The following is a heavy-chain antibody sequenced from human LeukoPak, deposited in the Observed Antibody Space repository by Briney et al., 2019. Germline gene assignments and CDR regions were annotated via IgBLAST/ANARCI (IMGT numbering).Heavy chain of an antibody. J-gene: IGHJ4*02. CDR1: GFTFSTYW. Sequence: GGSLRLSCAASGFTFSTYWMSWVRQAPGKGLEWVANIKQDGSEKYYVDSVKGRFTISRDNAKNSLYLQMNSLRVEDTAMYYCARDSAGNDYWGQGTLVTVSS. D-gene: IGHD6-13*01. CDR2: IKQDGSEK. CDR3: ARDSAGNDY. V-gene: IGHV3-7*01.